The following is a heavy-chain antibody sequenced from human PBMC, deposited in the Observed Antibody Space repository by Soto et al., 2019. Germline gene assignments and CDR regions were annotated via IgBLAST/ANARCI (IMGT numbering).Heavy chain of an antibody. CDR3: ASNIWTGDADRDGTLNI. V-gene: IGHV4-4*09. CDR2: LSSSGAT. Sequence: QMQLEESGPGLVKPSETLSLICSVSGDSVSDYDWHWIRQSPVKGLEWIGKLSSSGATSYSPPLKSRVTISLDSSKKQLSLKMTSVTAADAALYYCASNIWTGDADRDGTLNIWGQGTQVTVSS. D-gene: IGHD1-1*01. CDR1: GDSVSDYD. J-gene: IGHJ3*02.